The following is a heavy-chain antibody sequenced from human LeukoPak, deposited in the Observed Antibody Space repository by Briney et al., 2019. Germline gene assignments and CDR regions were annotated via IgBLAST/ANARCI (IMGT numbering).Heavy chain of an antibody. V-gene: IGHV3-64*01. CDR1: GFTFSTHA. D-gene: IGHD4-17*01. J-gene: IGHJ6*01. Sequence: GGSLRLSCVASGFTFSTHAMHWVRQAPGKGLEYVSGITINGGSTYYLNSVKGRFTVSRDNSKNTLFLQMGSLRDEDMAVYYCARAIYGDYASTDYYYYYGLDVWGQGTTVTVSS. CDR3: ARAIYGDYASTDYYYYYGLDV. CDR2: ITINGGST.